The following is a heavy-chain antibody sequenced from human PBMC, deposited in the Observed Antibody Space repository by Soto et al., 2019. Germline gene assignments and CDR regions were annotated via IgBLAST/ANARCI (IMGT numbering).Heavy chain of an antibody. Sequence: GASVKVSCKASGYTFTSYGFSWVRQAPGQGLEWMGWISASNGNTNYAQKLQGRVTMTTDTSTGTAYMELRSLRSDDTATYYCARVPRYYDILTGYYPQYYFDYGGQGTLVTVSS. CDR3: ARVPRYYDILTGYYPQYYFDY. CDR1: GYTFTSYG. V-gene: IGHV1-18*01. D-gene: IGHD3-9*01. J-gene: IGHJ4*02. CDR2: ISASNGNT.